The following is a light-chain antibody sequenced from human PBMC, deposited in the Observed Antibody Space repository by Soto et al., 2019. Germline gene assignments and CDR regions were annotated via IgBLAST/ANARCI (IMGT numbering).Light chain of an antibody. CDR1: QSLLDSNGYNY. Sequence: DIVMTQSPLSLPVTPGEPASISCRSSQSLLDSNGYNYLDWYLQKSVQSPQLLIYLGSNRASGVLDRFSGSGSGTDFTLKISRVEAEDVGVYYCMQALQSPPTVGQGTKVEIK. CDR2: LGS. V-gene: IGKV2-28*01. J-gene: IGKJ1*01. CDR3: MQALQSPPT.